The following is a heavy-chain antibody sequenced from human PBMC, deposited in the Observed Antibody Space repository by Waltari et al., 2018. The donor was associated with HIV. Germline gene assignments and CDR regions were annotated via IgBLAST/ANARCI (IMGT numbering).Heavy chain of an antibody. CDR1: GFSFSVFS. CDR2: ISSTSSHI. V-gene: IGHV3-21*01. D-gene: IGHD1-26*01. Sequence: EVQLVESGGGLVEPGGSLRLSCAPSGFSFSVFSMKWVRQAPGKGLDLVTAISSTSSHILYADSVKVRFTISRDNAKNSRYLQMNSLKAEDTAVYYCARGGSGATAEDLFDPWGQGTLVTVSS. J-gene: IGHJ5*02. CDR3: ARGGSGATAEDLFDP.